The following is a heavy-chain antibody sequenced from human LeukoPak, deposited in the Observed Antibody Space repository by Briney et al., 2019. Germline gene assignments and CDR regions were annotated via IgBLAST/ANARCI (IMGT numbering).Heavy chain of an antibody. CDR3: ALLAVASDFDY. CDR2: IASSGTTI. Sequence: PGGSLRLSCAASGFTFSSYSMNWVRQAPGKGLEWVSNIASSGTTIYYADSVKGRFSISRDNAMSSLYLQMNSLRVEDTAVYYCALLAVASDFDYWGQGALVTVSS. CDR1: GFTFSSYS. J-gene: IGHJ4*02. D-gene: IGHD6-19*01. V-gene: IGHV3-48*04.